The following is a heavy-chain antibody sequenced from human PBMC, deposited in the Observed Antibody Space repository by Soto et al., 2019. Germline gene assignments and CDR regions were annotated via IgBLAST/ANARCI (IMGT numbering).Heavy chain of an antibody. CDR2: INHSGGT. V-gene: IGHV4-34*01. J-gene: IGHJ4*02. Sequence: SETLSLTCAVYGGSFSAYHWSWIRQPPGKGLEWIGEINHSGGTSYNPSLKSRVTISVDTSKSQFSLKLTSVTAADRAVYYCARDLGYSGYDWDFPYWGQGTLVTVSS. CDR1: GGSFSAYH. CDR3: ARDLGYSGYDWDFPY. D-gene: IGHD5-12*01.